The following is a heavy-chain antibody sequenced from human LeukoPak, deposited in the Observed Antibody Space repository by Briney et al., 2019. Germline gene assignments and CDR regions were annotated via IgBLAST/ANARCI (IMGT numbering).Heavy chain of an antibody. D-gene: IGHD4-23*01. Sequence: SVKVSCKASGGTFDSYGINWVRQAPGQGLEWMGRIIPILGIANFAQKFQGRVTITADTSTSTAYMELGSLISEDTAVYYCAREPYGGLDDYFDYWGQGTLVTVSS. CDR3: AREPYGGLDDYFDY. CDR1: GGTFDSYG. V-gene: IGHV1-69*04. J-gene: IGHJ4*02. CDR2: IIPILGIA.